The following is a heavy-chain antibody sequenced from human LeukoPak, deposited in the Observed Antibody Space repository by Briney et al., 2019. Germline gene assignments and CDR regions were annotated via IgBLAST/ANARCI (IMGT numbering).Heavy chain of an antibody. CDR1: GYTFTGYY. Sequence: ASVKVSCKASGYTFTGYYMHWVRQAPGQGLEWMGGIIPIFGTANYAQKFQGRVTITADKSTSTAYMELSSLKSEDTAVYYCASTYKYSYGPIGSLYYYYYYYMDVWGKGTTVTVSS. CDR3: ASTYKYSYGPIGSLYYYYYYYMDV. CDR2: IIPIFGTA. J-gene: IGHJ6*03. V-gene: IGHV1-69*06. D-gene: IGHD5-18*01.